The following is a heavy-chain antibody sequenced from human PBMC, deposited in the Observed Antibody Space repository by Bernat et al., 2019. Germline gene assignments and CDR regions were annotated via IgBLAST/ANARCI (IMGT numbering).Heavy chain of an antibody. CDR3: ARDKDGGYAFDY. D-gene: IGHD5-12*01. J-gene: IGHJ4*02. CDR1: GFTFSSYG. CDR2: ISYDGSNK. Sequence: QVQLVESGGGVVQPGRSLRLSCAASGFTFSSYGMHWVRQAPGKGLEWVAVISYDGSNKYYADSVKGRFTISRDNSKNTLYLQMGSLRPEDTAMYYCARDKDGGYAFDYWGQGTLVTVSS. V-gene: IGHV3-30*03.